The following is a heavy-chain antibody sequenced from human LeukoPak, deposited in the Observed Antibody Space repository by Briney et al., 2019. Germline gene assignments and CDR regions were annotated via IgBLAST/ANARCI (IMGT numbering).Heavy chain of an antibody. Sequence: PGGSLRLSCAASGFRFTAFWMSWVRQAPGKGPEWVANINQESTETYYVDSVRGRFTISRNNAKNSLSLQMNSLRVEDTAVYYCAGGVDRPFGYWAQGNLVTVSS. D-gene: IGHD2-15*01. CDR3: AGGVDRPFGY. V-gene: IGHV3-7*01. J-gene: IGHJ4*02. CDR1: GFRFTAFW. CDR2: INQESTET.